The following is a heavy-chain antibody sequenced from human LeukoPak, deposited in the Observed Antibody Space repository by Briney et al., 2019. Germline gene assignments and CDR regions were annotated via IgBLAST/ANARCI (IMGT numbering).Heavy chain of an antibody. CDR1: GGSISSSSYY. V-gene: IGHV4-39*01. CDR3: ARISGGWYYFDY. CDR2: IYYSGST. J-gene: IGHJ4*02. D-gene: IGHD6-19*01. Sequence: PSETLSLTCTVSGGSISSSSYYWGWIRQPPGKGLEWIGSIYYSGSTYHNPSLKSRVTISVDTSKNQFSLKLSSVTAADTAVYYCARISGGWYYFDYWGQGTLATVSS.